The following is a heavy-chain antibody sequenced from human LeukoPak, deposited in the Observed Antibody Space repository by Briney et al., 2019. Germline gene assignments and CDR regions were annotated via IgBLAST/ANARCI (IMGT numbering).Heavy chain of an antibody. CDR3: ARGTFDGSGSFDY. V-gene: IGHV4-34*01. CDR1: GFTFRDYY. D-gene: IGHD3-10*01. CDR2: INHSGSN. Sequence: GSLRLSCIASGFTFRDYYMSWIRQAPGKGLEWIGEINHSGSNNYNPSLKSRVTISVDTSKNQFSLKLSSVTAADTAVYYCARGTFDGSGSFDYWGQGTLVTVSS. J-gene: IGHJ4*02.